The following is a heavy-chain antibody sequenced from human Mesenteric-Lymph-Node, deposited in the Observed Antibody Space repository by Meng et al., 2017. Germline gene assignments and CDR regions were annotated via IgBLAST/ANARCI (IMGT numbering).Heavy chain of an antibody. CDR3: ARGRWAPLGY. CDR2: INHSGST. CDR1: DGSFTGYY. V-gene: IGHV4-34*01. Sequence: QVQLQASGPGLGQPSETLSLTCADDDGSFTGYYWSWTRQPPGKGLEWIGEINHSGSTNYNPSLKSRVTISVDTSKNQFSLKLSSVTAADTAVYYCARGRWAPLGYWGQGTLVTVSS. D-gene: IGHD6-13*01. J-gene: IGHJ4*02.